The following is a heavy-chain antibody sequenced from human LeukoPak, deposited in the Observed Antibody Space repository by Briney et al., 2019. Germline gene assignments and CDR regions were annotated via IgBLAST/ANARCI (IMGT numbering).Heavy chain of an antibody. Sequence: SETLSLTCTVSGGSMITSSYYWSWLRQPAGKGLEWIGRIYSTGNTNYNPLFKSRVTMSVDTSKNQFSLRLGAVTAADTAVYYCATPYSGGYQGLDIWGQGTMVTVSS. CDR1: GGSMITSSYY. V-gene: IGHV4-61*02. CDR3: ATPYSGGYQGLDI. D-gene: IGHD1-26*01. J-gene: IGHJ3*02. CDR2: IYSTGNT.